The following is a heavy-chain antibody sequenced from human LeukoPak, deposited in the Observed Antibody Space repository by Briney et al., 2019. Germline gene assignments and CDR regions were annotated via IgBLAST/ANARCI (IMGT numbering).Heavy chain of an antibody. CDR3: ARLGYSGYDFPTRVDY. Sequence: SETLSLTCTVSGGSISSSSYYWGWIRQPPGKGLEWIGSIYYSGSTYYNPSLKSRVTISVDTSKNQFSLKLSSVTAADTAVYYCARLGYSGYDFPTRVDYWGQGTLVTVSS. D-gene: IGHD5-12*01. CDR1: GGSISSSSYY. J-gene: IGHJ4*02. CDR2: IYYSGST. V-gene: IGHV4-39*01.